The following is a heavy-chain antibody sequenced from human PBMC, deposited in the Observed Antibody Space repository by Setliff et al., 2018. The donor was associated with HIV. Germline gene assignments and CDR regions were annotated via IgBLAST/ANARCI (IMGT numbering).Heavy chain of an antibody. Sequence: SVKVSCKASGGTFSSYAISWVRQAPGQGLEWMGGIIPIFGTANYAQKFQGRVTITADESTSTAYMELSSLRSEDTAVYYCARPSDTAMVTVGYYYYGMDVWGQGTTVTVS. D-gene: IGHD5-18*01. CDR2: IIPIFGTA. J-gene: IGHJ6*02. CDR3: ARPSDTAMVTVGYYYYGMDV. CDR1: GGTFSSYA. V-gene: IGHV1-69*13.